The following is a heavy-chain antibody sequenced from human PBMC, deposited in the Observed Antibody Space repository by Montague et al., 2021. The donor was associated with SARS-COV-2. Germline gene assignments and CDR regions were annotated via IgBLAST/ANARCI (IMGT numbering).Heavy chain of an antibody. CDR2: INHSGST. D-gene: IGHD3-22*01. V-gene: IGHV4-34*01. CDR1: GGSFSGYY. CDR3: ARAIVDVTMMVVVMTGIEHYFDF. J-gene: IGHJ4*02. Sequence: ETLSLTCAVYGGSFSGYYWSWIRQPPGKGLEWIGDINHSGSTNYNPSLKSRVSISVDTSKNQFSLKLSSVTAADTAVYYCARAIVDVTMMVVVMTGIEHYFDFWGQGTLVTVSS.